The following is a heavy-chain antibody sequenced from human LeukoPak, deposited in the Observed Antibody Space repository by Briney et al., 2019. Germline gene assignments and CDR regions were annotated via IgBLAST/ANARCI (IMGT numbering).Heavy chain of an antibody. J-gene: IGHJ4*02. Sequence: ASSKNSCKNSGYSFISYYMHGWLHAPGQGLKWMGWINANGGGTKYAQKFQGRVTMTRDTSISTAYMELSRLRSDDTAVYYCATLLGFDYWGQGTLVTVSS. CDR2: INANGGGT. CDR1: GYSFISYY. V-gene: IGHV1-2*02. D-gene: IGHD7-27*01. CDR3: ATLLGFDY.